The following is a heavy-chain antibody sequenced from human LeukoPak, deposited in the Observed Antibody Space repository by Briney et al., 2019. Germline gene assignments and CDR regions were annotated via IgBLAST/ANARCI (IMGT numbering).Heavy chain of an antibody. Sequence: RGSLRLSCAASGFTFSNAWMSWVRQAPGKGLEWVGRIKSKTDGGTTDYAAPVKGRFTISRDDSKNTLYLQMNSLKTEDTAVYYCTTDPYRYYFDYWGQGTLVTVSS. D-gene: IGHD4-11*01. CDR2: IKSKTDGGTT. V-gene: IGHV3-15*01. CDR1: GFTFSNAW. J-gene: IGHJ4*02. CDR3: TTDPYRYYFDY.